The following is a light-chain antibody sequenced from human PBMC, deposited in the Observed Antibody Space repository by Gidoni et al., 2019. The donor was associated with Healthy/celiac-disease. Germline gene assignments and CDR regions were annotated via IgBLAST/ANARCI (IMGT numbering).Light chain of an antibody. V-gene: IGKV3-20*01. CDR3: QQYGSSLET. Sequence: EIVLSQSPGTLSVSPGERATLSRRASQSVSSSYLAWYQQKPGQAPRLLIYGASSRATGIPDRFSGSGSGTDFTLTISRLEPEDFAVYYCQQYGSSLETFGPGTKVDIK. CDR1: QSVSSSY. CDR2: GAS. J-gene: IGKJ3*01.